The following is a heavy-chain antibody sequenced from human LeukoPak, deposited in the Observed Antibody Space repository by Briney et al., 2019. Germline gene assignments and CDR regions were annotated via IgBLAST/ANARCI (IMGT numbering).Heavy chain of an antibody. J-gene: IGHJ4*02. V-gene: IGHV4-39*01. CDR2: IYYSGST. D-gene: IGHD6-6*01. CDR1: GGSISSSSYY. CDR3: ARGVVGSSSGFDY. Sequence: SETLSLTCTVSGGSISSSSYYWGWIRQPPGKGLEWIGSIYYSGSTYYNPSLKSRVTIPVDTSKNQFSLKLSSVTAADTAVYYCARGVVGSSSGFDYWGQGTLVTVSS.